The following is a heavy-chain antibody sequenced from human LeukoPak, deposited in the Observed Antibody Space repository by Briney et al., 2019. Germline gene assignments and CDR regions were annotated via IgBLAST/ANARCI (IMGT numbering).Heavy chain of an antibody. CDR2: ISGSGGST. J-gene: IGHJ4*02. D-gene: IGHD6-19*01. CDR3: AKAPTRFIAVAGPFDY. Sequence: GGSLRLSCAASGFTFSSYAMSWVRQAPGKGLEWVSAISGSGGSTYYADSVKGRFTISRDNSKNTLYLQMNSLRAEDTAVYYCAKAPTRFIAVAGPFDYWGQGTLVTVSS. V-gene: IGHV3-23*01. CDR1: GFTFSSYA.